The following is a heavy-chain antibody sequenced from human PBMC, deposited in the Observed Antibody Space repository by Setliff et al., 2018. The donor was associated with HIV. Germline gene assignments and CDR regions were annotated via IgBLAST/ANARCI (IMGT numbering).Heavy chain of an antibody. CDR3: ATGRHYYDSSDYPANPFDV. Sequence: SVKVSCKASGGTFINSAFTRVRQAPGQGLEWMGSIIPIFNTGNYAQKFQNRVTITADESTSTAYMELSSLRSEDTAVYFCATGRHYYDSSDYPANPFDVWGQGTMVTVSS. J-gene: IGHJ3*01. D-gene: IGHD3-22*01. CDR1: GGTFINSA. V-gene: IGHV1-69*13. CDR2: IIPIFNTG.